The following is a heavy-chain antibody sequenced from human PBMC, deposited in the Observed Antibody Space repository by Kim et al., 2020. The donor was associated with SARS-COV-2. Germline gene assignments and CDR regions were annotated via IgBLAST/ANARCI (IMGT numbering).Heavy chain of an antibody. V-gene: IGHV3-23*01. J-gene: IGHJ4*02. D-gene: IGHD3-3*01. Sequence: VKGRFTISRDNSKNTLYLQMNRLRAEDTAVYYCANHNAPDDYDLGYYFDYWGQGTLVTVSS. CDR3: ANHNAPDDYDLGYYFDY.